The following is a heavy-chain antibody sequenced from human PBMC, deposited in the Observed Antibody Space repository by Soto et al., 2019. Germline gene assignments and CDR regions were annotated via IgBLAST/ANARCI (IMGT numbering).Heavy chain of an antibody. D-gene: IGHD3-3*01. J-gene: IGHJ6*02. V-gene: IGHV1-69*13. CDR1: GGTFSSYA. Sequence: GASVKVSCKASGGTFSSYAISWVRQAPGQGLEWMGGIIPIFGTANYAQKFQGRVTITADESTSTAYMELSSLRSEDTAVYYCARGRYYDFWSGPVPRYYYYYYGMDVWGQGTTVTVSS. CDR3: ARGRYYDFWSGPVPRYYYYYYGMDV. CDR2: IIPIFGTA.